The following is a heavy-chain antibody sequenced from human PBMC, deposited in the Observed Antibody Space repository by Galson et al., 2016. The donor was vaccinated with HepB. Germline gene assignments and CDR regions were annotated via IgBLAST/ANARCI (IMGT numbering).Heavy chain of an antibody. CDR3: AKDGRIYCSSASCHDHFHY. CDR2: ISYDGSNK. V-gene: IGHV3-30*18. J-gene: IGHJ4*02. D-gene: IGHD2-2*01. Sequence: SLRLSCAASGFTFSSYGMHWVRQAPGKGLEWVAFISYDGSNKKYAGSVKGRFTISRDNSKKTLYLQMNGLRAEDTAVYYCAKDGRIYCSSASCHDHFHYWGQGTLVTVSS. CDR1: GFTFSSYG.